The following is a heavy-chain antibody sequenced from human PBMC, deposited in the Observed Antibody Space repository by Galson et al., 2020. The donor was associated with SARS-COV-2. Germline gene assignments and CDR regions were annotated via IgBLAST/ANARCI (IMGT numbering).Heavy chain of an antibody. D-gene: IGHD6-13*01. CDR3: AKVWEQQAIHAFDI. Sequence: GESLKISCAASGFTFSSYAMSWVRQAPGKGLEWVSAISGSGGSTYYADSVKGRFTISRDNSKNTLYLQMNSLRAEDTAVYYCAKVWEQQAIHAFDIWGQGTMVTVSS. CDR2: ISGSGGST. V-gene: IGHV3-23*01. J-gene: IGHJ3*02. CDR1: GFTFSSYA.